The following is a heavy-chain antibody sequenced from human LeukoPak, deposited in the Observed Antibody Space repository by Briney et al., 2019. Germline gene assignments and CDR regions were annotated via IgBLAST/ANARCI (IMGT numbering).Heavy chain of an antibody. J-gene: IGHJ4*02. CDR1: GFTFSSYA. V-gene: IGHV3-23*01. CDR3: AREEYYYDSSGYPQQ. D-gene: IGHD3-22*01. Sequence: GGSLRLSCAASGFTFSSYAMSWVRQAPGKGLEWVSAISGSGGSTYYADSLKGRFTISRDNSKNTLYLQMNSLRAEDTAVYYCAREEYYYDSSGYPQQWGQGTLVTVSS. CDR2: ISGSGGST.